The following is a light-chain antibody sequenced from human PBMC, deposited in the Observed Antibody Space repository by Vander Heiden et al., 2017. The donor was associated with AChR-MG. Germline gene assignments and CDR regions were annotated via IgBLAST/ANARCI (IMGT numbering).Light chain of an antibody. J-gene: IGKJ3*01. CDR1: QSVSSN. Sequence: ELVMTQSPATLSVSPGERATLSCRASQSVSSNLAWYQQKPGQAPRLLIYGASTRATGIPASFSGSGSGTEFTLTISSLQSEDFAVYYCQQYNNWPPFTFGPGTKVDIK. CDR2: GAS. CDR3: QQYNNWPPFT. V-gene: IGKV3-15*01.